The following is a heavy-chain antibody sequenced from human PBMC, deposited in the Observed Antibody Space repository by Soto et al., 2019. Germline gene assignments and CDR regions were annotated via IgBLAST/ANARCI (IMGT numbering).Heavy chain of an antibody. J-gene: IGHJ5*02. V-gene: IGHV4-34*01. CDR2: INHSRST. Sequence: PSETLSLTCAVYGGSFSGYYWSWIRKPPGKGLEWIGEINHSRSTNYNPSLKSPFTIWVETSKKQLSRKLTYVTAADTAVYYCANGLSLESSSWLQNWFDPWGQGTLVTVSS. CDR3: ANGLSLESSSWLQNWFDP. D-gene: IGHD6-13*01. CDR1: GGSFSGYY.